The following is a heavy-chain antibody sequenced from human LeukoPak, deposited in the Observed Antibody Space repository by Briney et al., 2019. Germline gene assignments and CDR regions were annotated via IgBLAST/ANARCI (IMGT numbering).Heavy chain of an antibody. J-gene: IGHJ2*01. CDR2: IYYSETA. CDR3: ARVYYSSSYDYWYFDL. D-gene: IGHD6-13*01. Sequence: SETLSLTCTVSGDSIRSYYWSWIRQPPGKGLEWIGYIYYSETANYNPSLKSRVTISVDTAKNQFSLKLTSVTAADTAVYYCARVYYSSSYDYWYFDLWGRGTLVTVSS. V-gene: IGHV4-59*01. CDR1: GDSIRSYY.